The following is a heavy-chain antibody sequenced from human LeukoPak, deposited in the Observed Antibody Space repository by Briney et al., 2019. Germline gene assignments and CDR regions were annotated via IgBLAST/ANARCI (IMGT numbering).Heavy chain of an antibody. CDR1: GFTFSRYT. J-gene: IGHJ6*02. CDR2: ISSTSSYI. Sequence: PGGSLRLSCAASGFTFSRYTMNWVRQAPGKGLEWVSSISSTSSYIKYADSVKGRFTIMRDNAENSVYLQMNSLRVEDTAAYYCALDYYYYNGMDVWGQGTTVTVSS. V-gene: IGHV3-21*06. CDR3: ALDYYYYNGMDV.